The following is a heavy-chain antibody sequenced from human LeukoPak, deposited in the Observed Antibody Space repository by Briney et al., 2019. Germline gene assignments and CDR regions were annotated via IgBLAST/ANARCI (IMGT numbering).Heavy chain of an antibody. D-gene: IGHD3-10*01. V-gene: IGHV4-4*07. Sequence: KASETLSLTCSVSGGSISSYYWSWIRQPAGKGLEWIGRIYSSGTITYNPSLQSRVTMSVDTSKNEFSLKMSSVTAADTAVYYCTRDSGTTGEVKFDPWGQGTLVAVSS. CDR3: TRDSGTTGEVKFDP. J-gene: IGHJ5*02. CDR1: GGSISSYY. CDR2: IYSSGTI.